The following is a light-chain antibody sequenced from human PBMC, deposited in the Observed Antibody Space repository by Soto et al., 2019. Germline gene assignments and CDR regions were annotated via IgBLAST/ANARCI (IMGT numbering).Light chain of an antibody. CDR1: TSNIGSNP. V-gene: IGLV1-44*01. J-gene: IGLJ3*02. Sequence: QAVVTQPPSASGTPGQRVTISCSGSTSNIGSNPVNWYQQLPGTAPKLLIYSIDHRPSGVPDRFSGSKSGTSASLAISGLQSEDEADYYCAAWDDSLAGPVFGGGTKLTVL. CDR3: AAWDDSLAGPV. CDR2: SID.